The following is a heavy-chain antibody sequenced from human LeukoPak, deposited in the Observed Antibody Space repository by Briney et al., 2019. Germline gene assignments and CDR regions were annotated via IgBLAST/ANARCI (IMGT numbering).Heavy chain of an antibody. V-gene: IGHV4-59*01. D-gene: IGHD6-6*01. Sequence: SETLSLTCAVYGGSFSGYYWSWIRQPPGKGLEWIGYIYYSGSTNYNPSLKSRVTISVDTSKNQFSLKLSSVTAADTAVYYCARVGAARQHYYYYMDVWGKGTTVTVSS. CDR3: ARVGAARQHYYYYMDV. CDR2: IYYSGST. J-gene: IGHJ6*03. CDR1: GGSFSGYY.